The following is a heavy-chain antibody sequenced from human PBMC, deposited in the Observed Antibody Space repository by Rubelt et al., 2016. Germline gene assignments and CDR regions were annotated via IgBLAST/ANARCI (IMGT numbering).Heavy chain of an antibody. Sequence: EVQLVEAGGGLVQPGGSLRLSCAASGITFGTYDMTWVRQAPGKGLEWVSAINSRGRNTYYADSVKGRFTISRANSKNTLYLQMNSLGAGDTATYYCAKYSSSGGNRFDAWGQGTLVTVSS. CDR1: GITFGTYD. J-gene: IGHJ5*02. CDR3: AKYSSSGGNRFDA. D-gene: IGHD6-6*01. V-gene: IGHV3-23*04. CDR2: INSRGRNT.